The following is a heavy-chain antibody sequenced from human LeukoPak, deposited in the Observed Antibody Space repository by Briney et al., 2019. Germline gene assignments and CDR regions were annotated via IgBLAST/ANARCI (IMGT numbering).Heavy chain of an antibody. D-gene: IGHD1-14*01. J-gene: IGHJ4*02. Sequence: GGSLRLSCAASGFTFSSYSMNWVRQAPGKGLEWVSSISSSSAYIYYADSMKGRFTISRDNAKNSLFLQMNSLRAEDTAVYYCARAGHGPYKSGGDYWGQGTLVTVSS. V-gene: IGHV3-21*01. CDR2: ISSSSAYI. CDR1: GFTFSSYS. CDR3: ARAGHGPYKSGGDY.